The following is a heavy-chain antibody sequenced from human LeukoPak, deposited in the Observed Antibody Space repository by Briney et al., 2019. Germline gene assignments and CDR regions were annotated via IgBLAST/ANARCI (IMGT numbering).Heavy chain of an antibody. CDR1: GFTFDDYA. D-gene: IGHD1/OR15-1a*01. J-gene: IGHJ3*02. CDR2: ISWNSGSI. Sequence: GGSLRLSCAASGFTFDDYAMHWVRQAPGKGLEWVSGISWNSGSIGYADSVKGRFTISRDNAKNSLYLQMNSLRAEDTALYYCAKAQSISSGEQPAFDIWGQGTMVTVSS. CDR3: AKAQSISSGEQPAFDI. V-gene: IGHV3-9*01.